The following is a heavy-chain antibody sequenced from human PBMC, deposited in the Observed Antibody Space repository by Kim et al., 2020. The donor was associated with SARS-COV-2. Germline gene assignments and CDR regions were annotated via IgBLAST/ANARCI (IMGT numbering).Heavy chain of an antibody. CDR2: IYYSGST. Sequence: SETLSLTCTVSGGSISSGGYYWSWIRQHPGKGLEWIGYIYYSGSTYYNPSLKSRVTISVDTSKNQFSLKLSSVTAADTAVYYCAGSPGYDYYYGMDVWGQGTTVTVSS. CDR3: AGSPGYDYYYGMDV. V-gene: IGHV4-31*03. J-gene: IGHJ6*02. CDR1: GGSISSGGYY. D-gene: IGHD3-10*01.